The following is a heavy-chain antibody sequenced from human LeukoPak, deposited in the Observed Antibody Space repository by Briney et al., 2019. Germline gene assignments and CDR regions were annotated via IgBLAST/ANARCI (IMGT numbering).Heavy chain of an antibody. V-gene: IGHV3-23*01. CDR1: GFTFSSYA. Sequence: PGGSLRLSCAASGFTFSSYAMSWVRQAPGKGLEWVSAISGSGGSTYYADSVKGRFTISRDNSKNTLYLQMNSLRAEDTAVYYCAKAGVVVVPAAIYYYYYGMDVWGQGTTVTVSS. CDR3: AKAGVVVVPAAIYYYYYGMDV. D-gene: IGHD2-2*01. CDR2: ISGSGGST. J-gene: IGHJ6*02.